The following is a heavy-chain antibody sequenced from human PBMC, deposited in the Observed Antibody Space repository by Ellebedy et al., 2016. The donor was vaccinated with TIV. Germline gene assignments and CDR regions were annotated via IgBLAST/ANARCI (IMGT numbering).Heavy chain of an antibody. Sequence: AASVKVSCKASGYTFTTFAIHWVRQAPGQSPEWMGWINVADANTKYSQKFQGRVTFTRDTSAKTVYMHLSSLRSEDSAVYYCARDPLGYCSGGSCTNNWFDPWGQGTLVTVSS. D-gene: IGHD2-15*01. CDR1: GYTFTTFA. J-gene: IGHJ5*02. CDR3: ARDPLGYCSGGSCTNNWFDP. CDR2: INVADANT. V-gene: IGHV1-3*01.